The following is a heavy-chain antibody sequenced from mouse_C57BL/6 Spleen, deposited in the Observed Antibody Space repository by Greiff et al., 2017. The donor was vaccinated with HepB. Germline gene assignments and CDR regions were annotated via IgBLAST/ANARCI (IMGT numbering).Heavy chain of an antibody. Sequence: VQLQQSGAELVRPGASVTLSCKASGYTFTDYEMHWVKQTPVHGLEWIGAIDPETGGTAYNQKFKGKAILTADKSSSTAYMELRSLTSEDSAVYYCTDRQLRLQAWFAYWGQGTLVTVSA. CDR3: TDRQLRLQAWFAY. V-gene: IGHV1-15*01. D-gene: IGHD3-2*02. J-gene: IGHJ3*01. CDR2: IDPETGGT. CDR1: GYTFTDYE.